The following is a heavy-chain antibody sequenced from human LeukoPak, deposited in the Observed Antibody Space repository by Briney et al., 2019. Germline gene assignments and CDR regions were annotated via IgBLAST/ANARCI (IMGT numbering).Heavy chain of an antibody. CDR2: INHSGST. Sequence: SSETLSLTCAVYGGSFSGYYWSWIRQPPGKGLEWIGEINHSGSTNYNPSLKSRVTMSVDTSKNQFSLKLSSVTAADTAVYYCARSLRADYYYYYMDVWGKGTTVTVSS. CDR1: GGSFSGYY. V-gene: IGHV4-34*01. CDR3: ARSLRADYYYYYMDV. D-gene: IGHD1-26*01. J-gene: IGHJ6*03.